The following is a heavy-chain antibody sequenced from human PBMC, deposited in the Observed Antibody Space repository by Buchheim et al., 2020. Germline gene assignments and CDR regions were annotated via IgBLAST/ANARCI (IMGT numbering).Heavy chain of an antibody. CDR2: IAYDSSSM. Sequence: QVHLVESGGMVVQPGRSLRLSCTGSGFTFSRYALNWVRQAPGQGLEWVGGIAYDSSSMTYADSVRGRFTISSDNTRNTLYLQLNSLRHEDTATYYCVYQFLALDTWGQG. CDR1: GFTFSRYA. CDR3: VYQFLALDT. V-gene: IGHV3-30-3*01. D-gene: IGHD2-21*01. J-gene: IGHJ5*02.